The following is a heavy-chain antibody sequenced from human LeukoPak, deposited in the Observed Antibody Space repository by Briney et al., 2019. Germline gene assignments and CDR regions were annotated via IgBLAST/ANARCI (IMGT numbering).Heavy chain of an antibody. Sequence: SETLSLTCAVYGGSFSGYYWSWIRQPPGKGLEWIGEINHSGSTNYNPSLNSRATIPVDTSKNRFSLKLSSVTAADTAVYYCARGRGYCSGGSCYSFWVYFDYWGQGTLVTVSS. CDR3: ARGRGYCSGGSCYSFWVYFDY. CDR1: GGSFSGYY. J-gene: IGHJ4*02. CDR2: INHSGST. V-gene: IGHV4-34*01. D-gene: IGHD2-15*01.